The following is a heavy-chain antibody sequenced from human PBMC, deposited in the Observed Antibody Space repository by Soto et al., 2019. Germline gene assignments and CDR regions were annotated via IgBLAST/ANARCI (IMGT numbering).Heavy chain of an antibody. Sequence: QLQLQESGPGLVKPSETLSLTCTVSGGSISSSSYYWGWIRQPPGKGLEWIGSIYYSGSTYYNPSLKSRVTISVDTSKNQFSLKLSSVTAADTAVYYCARLGIEKPNNYYYYYYGMDVWGQGTTVTVSS. CDR2: IYYSGST. CDR1: GGSISSSSYY. J-gene: IGHJ6*02. V-gene: IGHV4-39*01. CDR3: ARLGIEKPNNYYYYYYGMDV. D-gene: IGHD1-26*01.